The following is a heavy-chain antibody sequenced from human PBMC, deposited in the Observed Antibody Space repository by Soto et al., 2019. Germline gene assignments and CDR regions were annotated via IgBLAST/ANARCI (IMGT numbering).Heavy chain of an antibody. V-gene: IGHV4-61*01. CDR2: IYYSGST. Sequence: SETLSLTCTVSGGSVSSGSYYWSWIRQPPGKGLEWIGYIYYSGSTYYNPSLKSRVTISVDTSKNQFSLKLSSVTAADTAVYYCARAETLLLWFGLWGQGTLVTVSS. CDR1: GGSVSSGSYY. J-gene: IGHJ5*02. CDR3: ARAETLLLWFGL. D-gene: IGHD3-22*01.